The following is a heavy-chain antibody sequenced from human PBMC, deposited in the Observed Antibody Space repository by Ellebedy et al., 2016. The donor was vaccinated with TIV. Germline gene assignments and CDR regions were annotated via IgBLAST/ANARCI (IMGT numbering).Heavy chain of an antibody. CDR1: GFTFSSHW. V-gene: IGHV3-74*01. CDR2: INRDGSSA. D-gene: IGHD4-11*01. J-gene: IGHJ5*02. CDR3: ASYSNYNWFDP. Sequence: GESLKISCAASGFTFSSHWMHWVRQAPGKGLVWVSRINRDGSSANYADSVKGRFSISRDNSKNTLYLQMNSLRAEDTAVYYCASYSNYNWFDPWGQGTLVTVSS.